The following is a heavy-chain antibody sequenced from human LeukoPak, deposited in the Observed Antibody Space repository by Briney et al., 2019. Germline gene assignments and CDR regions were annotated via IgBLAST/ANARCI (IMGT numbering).Heavy chain of an antibody. D-gene: IGHD3-3*01. CDR1: GFTVSSYA. CDR3: AKASTVFKIDY. CDR2: IRYDVSNK. Sequence: GRSLRLSCAASGFTVSSYAMHWVRQAPGKGLEWVAFIRYDVSNKYYADSVKGRFTISRDNSKNTLYLQMNSLRAEDTAVYYCAKASTVFKIDYWGQGTLVTVSS. V-gene: IGHV3-30*02. J-gene: IGHJ4*02.